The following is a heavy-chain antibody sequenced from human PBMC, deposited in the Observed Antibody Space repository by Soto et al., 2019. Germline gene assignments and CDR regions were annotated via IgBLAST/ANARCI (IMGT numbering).Heavy chain of an antibody. CDR1: GYTFTSYV. CDR2: ISAYNGNT. D-gene: IGHD6-13*01. J-gene: IGHJ6*02. Sequence: QVQLVQSGAEVKKPGASVKVSCKASGYTFTSYVISWVRQAPGQGLEWMGWISAYNGNTNYAQKLRGRVTMTTDTYTSTAYMELRSLRSDDTAVYYCASYREQLVLYGMDVGGQWTTVTVSS. V-gene: IGHV1-18*01. CDR3: ASYREQLVLYGMDV.